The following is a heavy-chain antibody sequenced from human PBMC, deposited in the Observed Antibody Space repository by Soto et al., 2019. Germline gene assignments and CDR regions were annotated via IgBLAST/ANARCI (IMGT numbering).Heavy chain of an antibody. CDR1: GFTFSSYG. CDR3: AKGFPFYSRGWYFDY. Sequence: GGSLRLSCAASGFTFSSYGMHWVRQAPGKGLEWVAVISYDGSNKYYADSVKGRFTISRDNSKNTLYLQMNSLRAEDTAVYYCAKGFPFYSRGWYFDYWGQGTLVTVSS. V-gene: IGHV3-30*18. J-gene: IGHJ4*02. CDR2: ISYDGSNK. D-gene: IGHD4-4*01.